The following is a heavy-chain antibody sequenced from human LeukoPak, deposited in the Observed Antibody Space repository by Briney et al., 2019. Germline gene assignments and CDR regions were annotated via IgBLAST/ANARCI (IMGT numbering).Heavy chain of an antibody. J-gene: IGHJ3*02. Sequence: YPSETLSLTCTVSGGSISSYYWSWIRQPPGKGLEWIGYIYYSGSTNYNPSLKSRVTISVDTSKNQFSLKLSSVTAADTAVYYCARARSYLDAFDIWGQGTMVTVSS. V-gene: IGHV4-59*01. CDR2: IYYSGST. CDR1: GGSISSYY. CDR3: ARARSYLDAFDI. D-gene: IGHD1-26*01.